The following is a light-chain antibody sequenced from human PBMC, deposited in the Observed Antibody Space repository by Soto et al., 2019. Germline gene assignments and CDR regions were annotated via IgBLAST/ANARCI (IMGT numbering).Light chain of an antibody. J-gene: IGLJ1*01. CDR3: SSCKRTSALV. CDR1: SNDVGGYCY. CDR2: EVT. V-gene: IGLV2-14*01. Sequence: QSVVTQPASVSGAPGQSITISCTGTSNDVGGYCYVSWYQQHPGKAPKLIIYEVTNRPSGVSHRVSGSRSSTTASLTITGLQAAHDADYYCSSCKRTSALVFRTGPKVTVL.